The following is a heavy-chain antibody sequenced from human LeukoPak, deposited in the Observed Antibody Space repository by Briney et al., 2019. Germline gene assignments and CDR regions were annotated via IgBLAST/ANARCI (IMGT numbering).Heavy chain of an antibody. J-gene: IGHJ6*02. CDR2: ISAYNGNT. D-gene: IGHD5-12*01. V-gene: IGHV1-18*01. CDR3: ARDATTTPYVGYYYYYGMDV. CDR1: GYTFTSYG. Sequence: ASVKVSCKASGYTFTSYGISWVRQAPGQGLEWMGWISAYNGNTNYAQKLQGRVTMTTDTSTSTAYMELRSLRSDDTAVYYCARDATTTPYVGYYYYYGMDVWGQGTTVTVSS.